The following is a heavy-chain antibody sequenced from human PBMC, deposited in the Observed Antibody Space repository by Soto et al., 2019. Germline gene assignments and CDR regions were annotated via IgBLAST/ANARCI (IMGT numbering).Heavy chain of an antibody. V-gene: IGHV4-61*08. J-gene: IGHJ6*02. CDR3: ARDSIITIFGVVTYGMDV. CDR2: IYYSGST. Sequence: PSETLSLTCSVSGVAMTYGGDSWSWIRQSPEKGLEWIGYIYYSGSTNYNPSLKSRVTISVDTSKNQFSLKLSSVTAADTAVYYCARDSIITIFGVVTYGMDVWGQGTTVTVSS. CDR1: GVAMTYGGDS. D-gene: IGHD3-3*01.